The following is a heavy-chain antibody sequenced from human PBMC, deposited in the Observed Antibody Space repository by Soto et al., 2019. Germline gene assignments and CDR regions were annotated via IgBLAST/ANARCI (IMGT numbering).Heavy chain of an antibody. Sequence: GGSLRLSCGASGFNFSNHWIHWVRQRPGEGLVWVSRITSDGKSKAYAESVKGRFAISRDNAKNTIYLQMNGLTAEDTAVYYCARESGDWPLNWFDPWGLGTLVTVSS. CDR3: ARESGDWPLNWFDP. CDR1: GFNFSNHW. D-gene: IGHD2-21*02. J-gene: IGHJ5*02. CDR2: ITSDGKSK. V-gene: IGHV3-74*01.